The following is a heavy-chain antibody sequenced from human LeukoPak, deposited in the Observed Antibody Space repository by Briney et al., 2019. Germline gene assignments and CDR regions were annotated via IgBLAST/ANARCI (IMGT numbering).Heavy chain of an antibody. Sequence: SETLSLTCAVYGGSFSGYYWSWIRQPPGKGLEWIGEINHSGSTNYNPSLKSRVTISVDTSKNQFSLKLSSVTAADTAVYYCARGGMYYYDSSGYPDYWGQGTLVTVSS. CDR2: INHSGST. J-gene: IGHJ4*02. D-gene: IGHD3-22*01. V-gene: IGHV4-34*01. CDR3: ARGGMYYYDSSGYPDY. CDR1: GGSFSGYY.